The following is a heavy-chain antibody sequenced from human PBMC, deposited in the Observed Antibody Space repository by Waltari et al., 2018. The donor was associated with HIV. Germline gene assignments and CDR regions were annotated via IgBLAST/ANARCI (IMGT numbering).Heavy chain of an antibody. D-gene: IGHD2-21*01. CDR1: GFTFSRYW. J-gene: IGHJ6*02. CDR2: INWGGRET. CDR3: VRADCWGVFSDYHYGLDV. Sequence: EEQLLESGGGLVQPGGSLRLSCVASGFTFSRYWMVWVRQAPGQRLEWGARINWGGRETSYVDSVRGRFTVSIDDSKASLYLHMKSLRAKYTGVYCCVRADCWGVFSDYHYGLDVWGQGTTVIVSS. V-gene: IGHV3-7*01.